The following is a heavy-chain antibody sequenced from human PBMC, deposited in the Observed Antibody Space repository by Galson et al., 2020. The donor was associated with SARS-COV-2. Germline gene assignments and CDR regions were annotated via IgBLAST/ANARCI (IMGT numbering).Heavy chain of an antibody. CDR1: GFTFSSYS. CDR3: ARSHGSGAFYYSYYMDV. D-gene: IGHD3-10*01. Sequence: GGSLRLSCAASGFTFSSYSMNWVRQAPGKGLDWVSYISRSSSTIYYADSVKGRFTISRDNAKNSLYLQMNSLRAEDTAVYYCARSHGSGAFYYSYYMDVWGKGTTVTISS. J-gene: IGHJ6*03. V-gene: IGHV3-48*01. CDR2: ISRSSSTI.